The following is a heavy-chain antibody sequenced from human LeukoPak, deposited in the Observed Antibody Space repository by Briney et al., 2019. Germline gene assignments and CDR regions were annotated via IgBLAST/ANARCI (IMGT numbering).Heavy chain of an antibody. V-gene: IGHV4-34*01. CDR2: INHSEST. CDR1: GGSFSGYD. CDR3: ARHAYYYGSGSFVRHYYYYYMDV. J-gene: IGHJ6*03. D-gene: IGHD3-10*01. Sequence: SETLSLTCAVYGGSFSGYDWTWIRQPPGKGLEWIEDINHSESTNYNPSLKSRVTISVDTSKNHFSLKLTSVTAADTAVYYCARHAYYYGSGSFVRHYYYYYMDVWGKGTTVTISS.